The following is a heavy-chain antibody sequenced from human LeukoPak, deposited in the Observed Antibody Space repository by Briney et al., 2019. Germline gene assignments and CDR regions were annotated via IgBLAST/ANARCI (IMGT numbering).Heavy chain of an antibody. CDR3: ARPTGRGGYPTDPFDI. D-gene: IGHD6-25*01. V-gene: IGHV4-4*02. J-gene: IGHJ3*02. CDR2: IYHSGGTT. Sequence: SETLSLTCAVSGGSIRSSNWWSWVRQPPGKGLEWIGEIYHSGGTTNYNPSLKSRVTISVDKSKNQFSLQLSSVTAADTAPYYCARPTGRGGYPTDPFDIWGQGTMVTVSS. CDR1: GGSIRSSNW.